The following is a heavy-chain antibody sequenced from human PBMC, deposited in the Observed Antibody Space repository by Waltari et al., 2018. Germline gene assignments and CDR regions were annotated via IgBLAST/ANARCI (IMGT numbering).Heavy chain of an antibody. V-gene: IGHV3-7*03. J-gene: IGHJ4*02. D-gene: IGHD6-19*01. Sequence: DVRLVESGGGLVQPGGSLRLSCSTSGFASSQNWMSWVRQAPGKGLEWVANIKEDGSEIYYVDSVKGRFTLSRDNTKNSLFLQMNSLKPDDTAVYYCAASTAWYGTYFDYWGQGSLVTVA. CDR1: GFASSQNW. CDR3: AASTAWYGTYFDY. CDR2: IKEDGSEI.